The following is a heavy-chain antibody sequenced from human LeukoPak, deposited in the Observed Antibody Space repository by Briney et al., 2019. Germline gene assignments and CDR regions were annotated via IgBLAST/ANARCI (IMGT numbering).Heavy chain of an antibody. CDR3: ARRGSRGLN. Sequence: SETLSLTCAVYGGSFSGYYWSWIRQLPGKGLEWIGEINHSGSTNYNPSLKSRVTISVDTSKNQFSLKLSSVTAADTAVYYCARRGSRGLNWGQGTLVTVSS. J-gene: IGHJ4*02. CDR1: GGSFSGYY. CDR2: INHSGST. D-gene: IGHD3-16*01. V-gene: IGHV4-34*01.